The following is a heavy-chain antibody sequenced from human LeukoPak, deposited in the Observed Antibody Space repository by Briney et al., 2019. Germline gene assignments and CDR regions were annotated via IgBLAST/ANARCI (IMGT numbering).Heavy chain of an antibody. V-gene: IGHV3-30-3*01. CDR1: GFTFSSYA. CDR2: ISYDGSNK. D-gene: IGHD3-22*01. Sequence: PGGSLRLSCAASGFTFSSYAMHWVRQAPGKGLEWVAVISYDGSNKYYADSVKGRFTISRDNSKNTLYLQMNSLRAEDTAVYYCARESSGYRDFDYWGQGTLVTVSS. J-gene: IGHJ4*02. CDR3: ARESSGYRDFDY.